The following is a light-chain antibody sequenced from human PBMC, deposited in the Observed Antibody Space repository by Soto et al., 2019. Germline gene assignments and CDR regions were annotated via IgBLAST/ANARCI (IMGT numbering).Light chain of an antibody. CDR2: NNN. Sequence: QSVLTQPPSASGTPGQRVTISFSGSNSNIGSHTVNWHSQLPGTAPKLLMHNNNQRPSGVPDRFSGSTSGTSASLAISGLQSEDEADYCCSVWDDSLKGWVYGGGTKLTVL. CDR3: SVWDDSLKGWV. V-gene: IGLV1-44*01. J-gene: IGLJ3*02. CDR1: NSNIGSHT.